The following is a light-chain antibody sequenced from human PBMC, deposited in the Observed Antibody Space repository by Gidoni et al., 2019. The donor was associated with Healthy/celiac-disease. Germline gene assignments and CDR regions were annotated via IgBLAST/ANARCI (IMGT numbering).Light chain of an antibody. CDR2: AAS. V-gene: IGKV1-9*01. CDR1: QGISSY. CDR3: QQLNSYPRT. J-gene: IGKJ1*01. Sequence: IQLTQSPSSLSASVGDRVTITCRARQGISSYLAWYQQKPGEAPKLLISAASTLQSGVPSRFSGSGSGTDFTITISSLQPEDFATYYCQQLNSYPRTFGQGTKVEIK.